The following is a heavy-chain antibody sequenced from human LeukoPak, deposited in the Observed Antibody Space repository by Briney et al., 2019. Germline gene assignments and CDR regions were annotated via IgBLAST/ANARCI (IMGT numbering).Heavy chain of an antibody. CDR1: GFTFSSYA. CDR2: ISGSGGST. V-gene: IGHV3-23*01. CDR3: AKDLYYNDSSGYYSSR. D-gene: IGHD3-22*01. Sequence: GGSLRLSCAASGFTFSSYAMSWVHQAPGKGLEWVSAISGSGGSTYYADSVKGRFTISRDNSKNTLYLQMNSLRAEDTAVYYCAKDLYYNDSSGYYSSRWGQGTLVTVSP. J-gene: IGHJ4*02.